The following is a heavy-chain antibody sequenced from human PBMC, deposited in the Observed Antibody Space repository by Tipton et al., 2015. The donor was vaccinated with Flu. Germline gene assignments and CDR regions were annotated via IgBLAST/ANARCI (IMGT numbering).Heavy chain of an antibody. CDR3: ARGLRTIFGVVDY. J-gene: IGHJ4*02. CDR2: INKGGGH. V-gene: IGHV4-34*01. Sequence: LRLSCAVYGGATNGYYSSWVRPPPGEGAEWVGEINKGGGHNHNPSLKSRVTISINPSKNQFSLEVNSVTAADTAVYYCARGLRTIFGVVDYWGQGNLVTVPS. CDR1: GGATNGYY. D-gene: IGHD3-3*01.